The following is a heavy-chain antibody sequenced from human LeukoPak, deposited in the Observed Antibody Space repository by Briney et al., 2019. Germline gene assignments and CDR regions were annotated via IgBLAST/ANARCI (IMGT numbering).Heavy chain of an antibody. CDR2: ISSSSSYI. V-gene: IGHV3-21*01. D-gene: IGHD3-9*01. CDR1: GFTFSSYS. J-gene: IGHJ4*02. Sequence: KPGGSLRLSCAACGFTFSSYSMIWVRQAPGKGLEWVSSISSSSSYIYYADSVKGRFTISRDNAKNSRYLQMHSLRAEDTAVYYCARAPYDILTGYYEDYFEYWGQGALVTVSS. CDR3: ARAPYDILTGYYEDYFEY.